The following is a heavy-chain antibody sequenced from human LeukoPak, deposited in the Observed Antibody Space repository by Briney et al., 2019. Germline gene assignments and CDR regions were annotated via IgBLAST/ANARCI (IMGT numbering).Heavy chain of an antibody. CDR2: INPNSGGT. J-gene: IGHJ6*03. Sequence: ASVKVSCKASGYTFTGYYMHWVRQAPGQGREWMGWINPNSGGTNYAQKFQGRVTMTRDTSISTAYMELSSLRSEDTAVYYCARDPGYSSSWYYNYYYYMDVWGKGTTVTVSS. V-gene: IGHV1-2*02. CDR1: GYTFTGYY. CDR3: ARDPGYSSSWYYNYYYYMDV. D-gene: IGHD6-13*01.